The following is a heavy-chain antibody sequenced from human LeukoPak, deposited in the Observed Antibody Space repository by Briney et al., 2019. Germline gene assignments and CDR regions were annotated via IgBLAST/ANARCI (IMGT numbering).Heavy chain of an antibody. CDR2: IYTSGST. Sequence: ASETLSLTCTVSGGSISSGSYYWSWIRQPAGKGLEWIGRIYTSGSTNYNPSLKSRVTISVDTSKNQFSLKLSSVTAADTAVYYCASLSYGDYGEYYFDYWGQGTLVTVSS. CDR3: ASLSYGDYGEYYFDY. J-gene: IGHJ4*02. V-gene: IGHV4-61*02. D-gene: IGHD4-17*01. CDR1: GGSISSGSYY.